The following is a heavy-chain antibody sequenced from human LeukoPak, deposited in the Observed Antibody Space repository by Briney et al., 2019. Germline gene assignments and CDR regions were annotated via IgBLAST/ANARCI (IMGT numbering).Heavy chain of an antibody. CDR1: GGPFSGYY. D-gene: IGHD3-22*01. CDR3: ARGDYYYAPLDY. Sequence: SETLSLTCAVYGGPFSGYYWSWIRQPPGKGLEWIGEISHSGSTNYNPSLESRVTISVDTSKNQFSLQMSSVTAADTPVYYCARGDYYYAPLDYWGQGTLVTVSS. J-gene: IGHJ4*02. CDR2: ISHSGST. V-gene: IGHV4-34*01.